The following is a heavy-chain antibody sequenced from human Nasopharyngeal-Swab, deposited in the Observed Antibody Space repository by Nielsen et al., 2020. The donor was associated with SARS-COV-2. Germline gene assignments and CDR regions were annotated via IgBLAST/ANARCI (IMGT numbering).Heavy chain of an antibody. CDR2: FDPEDGET. J-gene: IGHJ5*02. CDR1: GYTLTELS. CDR3: ATGPAAGNPTWWFDP. Sequence: ASVKVSCKVSGYTLTELSMHWVRQAPGKGLEWMGGFDPEDGETIYAQKFQGRVTMTEDTSTDTAYMELSSLRSEDTAVCYCATGPAAGNPTWWFDPWGQGTLVTVSS. V-gene: IGHV1-24*01. D-gene: IGHD6-13*01.